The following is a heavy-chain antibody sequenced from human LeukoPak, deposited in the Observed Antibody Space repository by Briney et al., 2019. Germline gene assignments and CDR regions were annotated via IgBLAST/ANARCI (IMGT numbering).Heavy chain of an antibody. Sequence: GGSLRLSCAASEFSVGSNYMTWVRQAPGKGLEWVSVINYSGVSTNYADSVKGRFTISRDNSKNTVYLQMNSLRVEDTAVYYCAKDQNWEGGYWGQGTLVTVSS. CDR1: EFSVGSNY. D-gene: IGHD7-27*01. V-gene: IGHV3-53*01. J-gene: IGHJ4*02. CDR2: INYSGVST. CDR3: AKDQNWEGGY.